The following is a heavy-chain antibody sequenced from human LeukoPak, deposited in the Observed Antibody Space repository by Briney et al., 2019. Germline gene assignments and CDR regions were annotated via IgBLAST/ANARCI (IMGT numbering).Heavy chain of an antibody. CDR2: ISSSSSYI. Sequence: GGSLRLSCAASGFTFSSYNMNWVRQAPGKGLEWVSSISSSSSYIYYADSVKGRFTISRDNAKNSLYLQMNSLRAEDTAVYYCARDLGGYCSGGSCSNFDYRGQGTLVTVSS. J-gene: IGHJ4*02. D-gene: IGHD2-15*01. V-gene: IGHV3-21*01. CDR1: GFTFSSYN. CDR3: ARDLGGYCSGGSCSNFDY.